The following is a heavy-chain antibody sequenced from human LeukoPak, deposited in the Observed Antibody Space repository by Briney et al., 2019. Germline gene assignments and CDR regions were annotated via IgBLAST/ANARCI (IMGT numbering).Heavy chain of an antibody. D-gene: IGHD3-3*01. CDR2: INHSGST. J-gene: IGHJ4*02. Sequence: PSETLSLTRAVYGGSFSGYYWSWIRQPPGKGLEWIGEINHSGSTNYNPSLKSRVTISVDTSKNQFSLKLSSVTAADTAVYYCARGSNYDFWSGYSNPFDYWGQGTLVTVSS. CDR3: ARGSNYDFWSGYSNPFDY. CDR1: GGSFSGYY. V-gene: IGHV4-34*01.